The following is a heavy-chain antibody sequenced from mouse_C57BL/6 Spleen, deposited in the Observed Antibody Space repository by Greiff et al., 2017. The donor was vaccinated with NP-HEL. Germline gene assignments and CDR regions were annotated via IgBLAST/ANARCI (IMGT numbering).Heavy chain of an antibody. Sequence: QVQLQQSGAELVKPGASVKLSCKASGYTFTSYWMHWVKQRPGQGLEWIGMIHPNSGSTNYNEKFKSKATLTVDKSSSTAYMQLSSLTSEDSAVYYCARWLREAFYAMDYWGQGTSVTVSS. CDR1: GYTFTSYW. CDR3: ARWLREAFYAMDY. D-gene: IGHD1-2*01. J-gene: IGHJ4*01. CDR2: IHPNSGST. V-gene: IGHV1-64*01.